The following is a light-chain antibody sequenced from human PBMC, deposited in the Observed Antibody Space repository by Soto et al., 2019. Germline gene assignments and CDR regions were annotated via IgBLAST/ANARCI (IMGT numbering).Light chain of an antibody. CDR2: DAS. CDR3: LQYGSSPRT. CDR1: QSVGNNY. V-gene: IGKV3-20*01. J-gene: IGKJ1*01. Sequence: NVLTQSPGTLSLSPGERATLSCRASQSVGNNYLAWYQQKPGRAPRLLIYDASTRATGIPDRFSGSGSGTDFTLTINRLEPEDFAVYYCLQYGSSPRTFGRGTKVEIK.